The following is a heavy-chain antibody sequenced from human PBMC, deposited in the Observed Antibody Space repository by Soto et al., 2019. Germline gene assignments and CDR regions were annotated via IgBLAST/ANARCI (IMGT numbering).Heavy chain of an antibody. J-gene: IGHJ3*02. D-gene: IGHD3-22*01. CDR1: GYSFTSYW. Sequence: HGESLKISCKGSGYSFTSYWISWVRQMPGKGLEWMGRIDPSDSYTNYSPSFQGHVTISADKSISTAYLQWSSLKASDTAMYYCARFRITMIVGPDDAFDIWGQGTMVTVSS. V-gene: IGHV5-10-1*01. CDR3: ARFRITMIVGPDDAFDI. CDR2: IDPSDSYT.